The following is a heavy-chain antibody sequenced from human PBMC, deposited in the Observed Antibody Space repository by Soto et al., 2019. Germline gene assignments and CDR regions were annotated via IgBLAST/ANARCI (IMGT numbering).Heavy chain of an antibody. CDR3: ARHGYGSGSYYDY. CDR1: GGSISSYY. D-gene: IGHD3-10*01. J-gene: IGHJ4*02. V-gene: IGHV4-59*08. CDR2: IYYSGST. Sequence: LSLTCTVSGGSISSYYWSWIRQPPGKGLEWIGYIYYSGSTNYNPSLKSRVTISVDTSKNQFSLKLSSVTAADTAVYYCARHGYGSGSYYDYWGQGTLVTVSS.